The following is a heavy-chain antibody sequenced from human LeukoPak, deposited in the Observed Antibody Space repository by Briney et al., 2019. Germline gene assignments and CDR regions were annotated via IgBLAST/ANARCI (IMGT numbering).Heavy chain of an antibody. CDR3: AKAACSGTNCIYYFMDV. V-gene: IGHV3-7*01. Sequence: GGSLRLSCAASGFTFSSYWMSWVRQAPGKGVEWVANIKQDGSEKYYVDSVKGRFTISRDNAKNSLYLQMTSLRAEDTAVYYCAKAACSGTNCIYYFMDVWGKGTTVTVSS. J-gene: IGHJ6*03. D-gene: IGHD3-10*02. CDR2: IKQDGSEK. CDR1: GFTFSSYW.